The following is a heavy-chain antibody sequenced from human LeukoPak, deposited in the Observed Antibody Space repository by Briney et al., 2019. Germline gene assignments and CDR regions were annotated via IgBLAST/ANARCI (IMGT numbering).Heavy chain of an antibody. CDR1: GGSFSGYY. CDR2: INHSGST. CDR3: ARGSDTAAGLY. V-gene: IGHV4-34*01. J-gene: IGHJ4*02. D-gene: IGHD6-13*01. Sequence: SETLSLTCAVYGGSFSGYYWSWIRQPPGKGLEWIGEINHSGSTNYNPSLKSRVSISVDSSNHQFSLKVSSVTAADTAVYYCARGSDTAAGLYWGQGTLVTVSS.